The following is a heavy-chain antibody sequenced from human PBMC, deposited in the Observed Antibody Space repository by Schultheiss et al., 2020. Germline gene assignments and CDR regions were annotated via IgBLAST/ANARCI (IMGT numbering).Heavy chain of an antibody. V-gene: IGHV4-34*01. CDR2: INHSGST. Sequence: ESLKISCAASGFTFSNAWMNWVRQAPGKGLEWIGEINHSGSTNYNPSLKSRVTISVDTSKNQFSLKLSSVTAADTAVYYCARAAAGKKKFDYWGQGTLVTGSS. D-gene: IGHD6-13*01. CDR3: ARAAAGKKKFDY. J-gene: IGHJ4*02. CDR1: GFTFSNAW.